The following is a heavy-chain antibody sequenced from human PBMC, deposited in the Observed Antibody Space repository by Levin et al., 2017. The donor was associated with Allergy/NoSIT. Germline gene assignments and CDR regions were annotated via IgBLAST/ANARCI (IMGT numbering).Heavy chain of an antibody. CDR1: GFTFSNYA. V-gene: IGHV3-23*01. CDR2: ISGSGDTT. D-gene: IGHD6-19*01. J-gene: IGHJ4*02. CDR3: AKAPQVGSGWYLLREFDY. Sequence: QAGGSLRLSCAASGFTFSNYAMNWVRQAPGKGLEWVSTISGSGDTTYYADSVKGHFTISRDNSKNTLYLQLNSLRAEDTALYYCAKAPQVGSGWYLLREFDYWGQGALVTVSS.